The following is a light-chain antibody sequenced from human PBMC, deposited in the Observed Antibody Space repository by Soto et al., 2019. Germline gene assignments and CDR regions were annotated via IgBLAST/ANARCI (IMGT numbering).Light chain of an antibody. V-gene: IGLV1-44*01. CDR2: SNN. J-gene: IGLJ1*01. Sequence: QSALTQPPSASGTPGQRVTISCSGSSSNIGSNSVDYYHLLPGRAPKLLIYSNNQRPSGVPDRFSGSKSGTSASLAISGLQSEDEADYYCAAWDDSLNAYVFGTGTKVTVL. CDR1: SSNIGSNS. CDR3: AAWDDSLNAYV.